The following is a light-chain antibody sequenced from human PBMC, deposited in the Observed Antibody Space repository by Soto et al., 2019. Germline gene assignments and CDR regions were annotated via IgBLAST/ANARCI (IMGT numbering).Light chain of an antibody. CDR3: NSYTTSSTVV. V-gene: IGLV2-14*01. J-gene: IGLJ2*01. CDR1: SSDVGRYNF. CDR2: EVS. Sequence: QSALTQPASVSGSPGQSITISCTGTSSDVGRYNFVSWYQQHPGKAPKLMIYEVSNRPSGVSNRFSGSKSGSTASLTIPGLQAVDEADYYCNSYTTSSTVVFGGGTKVTVL.